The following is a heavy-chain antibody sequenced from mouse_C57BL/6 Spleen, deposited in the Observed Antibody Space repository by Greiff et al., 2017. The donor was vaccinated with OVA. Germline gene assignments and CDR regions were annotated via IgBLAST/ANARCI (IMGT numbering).Heavy chain of an antibody. J-gene: IGHJ2*01. D-gene: IGHD4-1*01. CDR2: ISSGGSYT. CDR3: ARQTGPLDY. CDR1: GFTFSSYG. Sequence: EVKVVESGGDLVKPGGSLKLSCAASGFTFSSYGMSWVRQTPDKRLEWVATISSGGSYTYYPDSVKGRFTISRDNAKNTLYLQMSSLKSEDTAMYYCARQTGPLDYWGQGTTLTVSS. V-gene: IGHV5-6*01.